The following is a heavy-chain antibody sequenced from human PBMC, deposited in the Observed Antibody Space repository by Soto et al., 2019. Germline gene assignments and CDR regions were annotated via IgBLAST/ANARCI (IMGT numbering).Heavy chain of an antibody. J-gene: IGHJ6*02. CDR2: INHSGST. CDR3: ARGLRITISAAMDV. Sequence: SETLSLTCAVYGGSFSGYYWSWIRQPPGKGLEWIGEINHSGSTNYNPSLKSRVTISVDTSKNQFSLKLSSVTAADTAVYYCARGLRITISAAMDVWGQGTTVTVSS. D-gene: IGHD3-3*01. CDR1: GGSFSGYY. V-gene: IGHV4-34*01.